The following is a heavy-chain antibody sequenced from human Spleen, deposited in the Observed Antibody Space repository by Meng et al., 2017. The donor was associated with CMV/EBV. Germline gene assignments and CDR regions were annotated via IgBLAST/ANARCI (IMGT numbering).Heavy chain of an antibody. V-gene: IGHV1-3*02. CDR3: ARWGTLGGMDV. CDR2: SNAGNGNT. Sequence: ASVKVSCKASGYTFTDYYVHWVRQAPGQGLEWMGWSNAGNGNTKYSQEFQGRVTITRDTSASTAYMELSSLRSEDMAVYYCARWGTLGGMDVWGQGTTVTVS. D-gene: IGHD3-16*01. J-gene: IGHJ6*02. CDR1: GYTFTDYY.